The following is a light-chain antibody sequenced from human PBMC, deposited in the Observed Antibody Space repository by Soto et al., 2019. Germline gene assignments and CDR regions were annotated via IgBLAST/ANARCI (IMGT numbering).Light chain of an antibody. J-gene: IGLJ2*01. Sequence: QLVLTQPPSLSGAPGQRVTISCTGDSSNIGAGFDVHWFQQLPGTAPKLLIFRNTRRPSGVPDRFSGSRSGTSASLDIAGLQAVDEAVYYCQSYGSTVSVFGGGTKVTVL. CDR1: SSNIGAGFD. CDR3: QSYGSTVSV. CDR2: RNT. V-gene: IGLV1-40*01.